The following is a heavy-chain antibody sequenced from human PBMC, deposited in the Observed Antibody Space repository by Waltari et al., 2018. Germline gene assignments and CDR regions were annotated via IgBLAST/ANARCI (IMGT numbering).Heavy chain of an antibody. D-gene: IGHD3-10*01. CDR3: ARVEYYGSGSYYPN. Sequence: QVQLVQSGAEVKKPGASVKVSCKASGYTFTSYAMHWVRQAPGQRLEWMGWINAGNGNKKYSQKFQGRVTITRDTSASTAYMELSSLISEDTAVYYCARVEYYGSGSYYPNWGQGTLVTVSS. J-gene: IGHJ4*02. CDR1: GYTFTSYA. V-gene: IGHV1-3*01. CDR2: INAGNGNK.